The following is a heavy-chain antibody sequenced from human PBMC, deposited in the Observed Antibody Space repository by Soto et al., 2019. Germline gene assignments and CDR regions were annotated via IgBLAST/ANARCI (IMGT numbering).Heavy chain of an antibody. D-gene: IGHD3-22*01. J-gene: IGHJ3*02. CDR2: IIPIFGTA. V-gene: IGHV1-69*13. CDR3: ASIHYYDSSGYYYDDAFDI. CDR1: GYTFTSYG. Sequence: SVKVSCKASGYTFTSYGISWVRQAPGQGLEWMGGIIPIFGTANYAQKFQGRVTITADESTSTAYMELSSLRSEDTAVYYCASIHYYDSSGYYYDDAFDIRGQGTMVTVSS.